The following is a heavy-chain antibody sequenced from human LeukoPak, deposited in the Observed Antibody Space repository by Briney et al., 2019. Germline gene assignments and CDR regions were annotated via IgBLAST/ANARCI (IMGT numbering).Heavy chain of an antibody. V-gene: IGHV3-23*01. CDR2: ISGSGSVT. Sequence: PGGSLRLSCAASGFTFSSYVMRWVRQAPGKGLEWVSSISGSGSVTYYADSVKGRFTISRDNSKSTLYLQMNSLRAEDTAIYYCAIVGYAIILVPARGMDVWGQGTTVTVSS. D-gene: IGHD2-8*02. CDR1: GFTFSSYV. CDR3: AIVGYAIILVPARGMDV. J-gene: IGHJ6*02.